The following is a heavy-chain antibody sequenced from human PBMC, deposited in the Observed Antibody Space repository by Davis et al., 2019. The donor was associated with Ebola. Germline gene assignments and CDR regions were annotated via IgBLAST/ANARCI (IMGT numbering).Heavy chain of an antibody. CDR1: GGSISSYY. CDR3: ASESGYEGFDY. Sequence: SETLSLTCTVSGGSISSYYWSWIRQPPGKGLEWIGYIYYSGSTNYNPSLKSRVTISADKSKNHFSLKLSSVTAADTAVYYCASESGYEGFDYWGQGTLVTVSS. CDR2: IYYSGST. J-gene: IGHJ4*02. V-gene: IGHV4-59*01. D-gene: IGHD5-12*01.